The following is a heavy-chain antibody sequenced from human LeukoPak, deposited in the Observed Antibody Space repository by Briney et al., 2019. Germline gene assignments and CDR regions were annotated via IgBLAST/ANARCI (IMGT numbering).Heavy chain of an antibody. CDR2: IYTSGST. CDR3: ARATLARAAAIYWFDP. J-gene: IGHJ5*02. CDR1: GGSISSGSYY. Sequence: SETLSLTCTVSGGSISSGSYYWRWIRQPAGKGLEWIGRIYTSGSTSYNPSLKSRVTISVDTSKNQFSPKLSSVTAADTAVYYCARATLARAAAIYWFDPWGQGTLVTVSS. D-gene: IGHD2-2*02. V-gene: IGHV4-61*02.